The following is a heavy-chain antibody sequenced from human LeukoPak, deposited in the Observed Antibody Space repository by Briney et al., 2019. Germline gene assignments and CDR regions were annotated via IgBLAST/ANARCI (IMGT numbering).Heavy chain of an antibody. D-gene: IGHD2-2*01. J-gene: IGHJ4*02. CDR3: AGVGESIDVVVPAAAMGAFDY. Sequence: SETLSLTCTVSGGSISSYYWSWIRQPPGKGLEWIGYIYYSGSTNYNPSLKSRVTISVDTSKNQFSLKLSSVTAADTAVYYCAGVGESIDVVVPAAAMGAFDYWGQGTLVTVSS. CDR2: IYYSGST. CDR1: GGSISSYY. V-gene: IGHV4-59*01.